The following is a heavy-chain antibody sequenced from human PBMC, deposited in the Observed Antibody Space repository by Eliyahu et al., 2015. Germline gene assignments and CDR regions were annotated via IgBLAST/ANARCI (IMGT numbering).Heavy chain of an antibody. V-gene: IGHV4-4*07. CDR1: GGXISSYY. CDR2: IYTSGST. CDR3: ARVGPSSSWYPFDY. D-gene: IGHD6-13*01. J-gene: IGHJ4*02. Sequence: QVQLQESGPGLVKPSETLSLTCTVSGGXISSYYWXWIRQPAGKGLEWIGRIYTSGSTNYNPSLKSRVTMSVDTSKNQFSLKLSSVTAADTAVYYCARVGPSSSWYPFDYWGQGTLVTVSS.